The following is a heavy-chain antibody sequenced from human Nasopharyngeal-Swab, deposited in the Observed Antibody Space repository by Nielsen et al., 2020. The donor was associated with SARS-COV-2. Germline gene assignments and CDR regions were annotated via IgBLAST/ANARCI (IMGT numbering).Heavy chain of an antibody. CDR3: ARARGQPHNYYYYGMDV. CDR2: INTNTGNP. Sequence: ASVKVPCKASGYTFTSYAMNWVRQAPGQGLEWMGWINTNTGNPTYAQGFTGRFVFSLDTSVSTAYLQISSLKAEDTAVYYCARARGQPHNYYYYGMDVWGQGTAVTVSS. V-gene: IGHV7-4-1*02. J-gene: IGHJ6*02. CDR1: GYTFTSYA.